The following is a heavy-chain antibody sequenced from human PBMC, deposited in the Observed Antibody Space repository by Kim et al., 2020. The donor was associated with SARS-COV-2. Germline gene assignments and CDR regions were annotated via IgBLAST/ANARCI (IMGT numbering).Heavy chain of an antibody. CDR1: GGSFSGYY. CDR3: ARGLSPAPHNAFDI. V-gene: IGHV4-34*01. J-gene: IGHJ3*02. CDR2: INHSGST. Sequence: SETLSLTCAVYGGSFSGYYWSWIRQPPGKGLEWIGEINHSGSTNYNPSLKSRVTISVDTSKNQFSLKLSSVTAADTAVYYCARGLSPAPHNAFDIWGQGTMVTVSS. D-gene: IGHD1-20*01.